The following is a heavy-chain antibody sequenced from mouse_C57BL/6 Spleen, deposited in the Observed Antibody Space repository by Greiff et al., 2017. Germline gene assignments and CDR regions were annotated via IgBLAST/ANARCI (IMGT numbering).Heavy chain of an antibody. Sequence: VQLQQSGAELVKPGASVKISCKASDYAFSSYWMNWVKQRPGKGLEWIGQIYPGDGDTNYNGKFKGKATLTADKSSSTAYMQLSSLTSEDSAVYFCARRKSNYAMDYWGQGTSVTVSS. D-gene: IGHD1-3*01. CDR2: IYPGDGDT. V-gene: IGHV1-80*01. J-gene: IGHJ4*01. CDR1: DYAFSSYW. CDR3: ARRKSNYAMDY.